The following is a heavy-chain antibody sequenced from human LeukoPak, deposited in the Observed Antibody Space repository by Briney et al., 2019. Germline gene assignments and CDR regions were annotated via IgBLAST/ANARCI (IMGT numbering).Heavy chain of an antibody. CDR2: ITISSNYI. J-gene: IGHJ6*02. V-gene: IGHV3-21*01. Sequence: GGSLRLFCDASGFSLRTYSMNWVRQAPGKGLEWVSSITISSNYIYYADSVKGRFTISRDNAKNSLYLQMNDLRVEDTALYFCTRDGHGDGFLTGYSYFGMDVWGQGTTVTVSS. CDR3: TRDGHGDGFLTGYSYFGMDV. CDR1: GFSLRTYS. D-gene: IGHD3-9*01.